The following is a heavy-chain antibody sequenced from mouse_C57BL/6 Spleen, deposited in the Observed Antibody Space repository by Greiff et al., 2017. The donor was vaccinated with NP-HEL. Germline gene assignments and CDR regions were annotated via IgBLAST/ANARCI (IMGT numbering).Heavy chain of an antibody. J-gene: IGHJ2*01. V-gene: IGHV2-9-1*01. Sequence: VHLVESGPGLVAPSQSLSITCTVSGFSLTSYAISWVRQPPGKGLEWLGVIWTGGGTNYNSALKSRLSISKDNSKSQVFLKMNSLQTDDTARYYCARNFGYDGYSGNYFDYWGQGTTLTVSS. CDR2: IWTGGGT. CDR1: GFSLTSYA. CDR3: ARNFGYDGYSGNYFDY. D-gene: IGHD2-3*01.